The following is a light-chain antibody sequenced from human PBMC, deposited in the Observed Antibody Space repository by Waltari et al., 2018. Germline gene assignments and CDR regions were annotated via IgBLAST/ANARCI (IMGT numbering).Light chain of an antibody. CDR1: QSISKY. Sequence: EIVLTQSPGTLSLSPGERATLSCRGSQSISKYLAWYQQRPGQAPRLLIYAASNRATGIPDRFSGGGSGTDFSLTISRLEPEDFAVYYCQHHVRLPATFGQGTKVEIK. CDR2: AAS. CDR3: QHHVRLPAT. V-gene: IGKV3-20*01. J-gene: IGKJ1*01.